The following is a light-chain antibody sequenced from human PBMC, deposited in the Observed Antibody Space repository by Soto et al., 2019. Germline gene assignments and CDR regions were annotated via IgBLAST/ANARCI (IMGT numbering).Light chain of an antibody. CDR1: QSISSW. J-gene: IGKJ4*01. CDR3: QQYNSYPS. V-gene: IGKV1-5*03. Sequence: DIQMTQSPSTLSASVGDRVTITCRASQSISSWLAWYQQKPGKAPKLLIYKASSLESGVPSRFSGSGSGTELTLNISSLQPDDFATYYCQQYNSYPSFGGGTKVEIK. CDR2: KAS.